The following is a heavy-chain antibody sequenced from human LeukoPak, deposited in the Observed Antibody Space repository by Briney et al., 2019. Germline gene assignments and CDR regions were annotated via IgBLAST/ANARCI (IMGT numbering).Heavy chain of an antibody. CDR3: AGVGDYYDSSGYYYSLGFDY. CDR2: INPNSGGT. J-gene: IGHJ4*02. CDR1: GYTFTGYY. V-gene: IGHV1-2*02. Sequence: ASVKVSCKASGYTFTGYYMHWVRQAPGQGLEWMGWINPNSGGTNYAQKFQGRVTMTRDTSISTAYMELSRLRSDDTAVYYCAGVGDYYDSSGYYYSLGFDYWGQGTLVTVSS. D-gene: IGHD3-22*01.